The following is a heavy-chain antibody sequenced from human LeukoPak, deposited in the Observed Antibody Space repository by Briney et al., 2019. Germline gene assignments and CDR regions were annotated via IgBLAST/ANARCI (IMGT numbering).Heavy chain of an antibody. CDR2: IYYSGST. CDR1: GGSISTNTYY. CDR3: ARHKQLGHFDY. J-gene: IGHJ4*02. V-gene: IGHV4-39*01. D-gene: IGHD6-13*01. Sequence: TSETLSLTCTVSGGSISTNTYYWGWIRQPPGKGLEWIGSIYYSGSTYYNPSLNSRVTISVDTSKNQFSLKLNSVTAADTAVYYCARHKQLGHFDYWGQGTLVTVSS.